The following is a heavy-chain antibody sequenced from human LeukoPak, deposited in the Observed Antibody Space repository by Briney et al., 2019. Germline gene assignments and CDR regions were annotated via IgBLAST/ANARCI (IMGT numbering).Heavy chain of an antibody. CDR1: GGSISSYY. D-gene: IGHD3-3*01. CDR2: IYTSGST. CDR3: ARDNFWSGKAFDI. V-gene: IGHV4-4*07. J-gene: IGHJ3*02. Sequence: SETLSLTCTVSGGSISSYYWSWIRQPAGKGLGWIGRIYTSGSTNYNPSLKSRVTISVDTSKNQFSLKLSSVTAADTAVYYCARDNFWSGKAFDIWGQGTMVTVSS.